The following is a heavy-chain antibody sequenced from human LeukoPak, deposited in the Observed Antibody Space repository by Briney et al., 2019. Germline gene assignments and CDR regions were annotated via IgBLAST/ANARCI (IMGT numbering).Heavy chain of an antibody. Sequence: ASVKVSCETSGYTFTDYYILWVRQAPGQGFEWMGWINPNSGGTNYAQKFQGRVTMTRDTSISTAYMELSRLRSDDTAVYYCARPGMEGDAFDIWGQGTMVTVSS. D-gene: IGHD1-1*01. CDR2: INPNSGGT. CDR1: GYTFTDYY. J-gene: IGHJ3*02. V-gene: IGHV1-2*02. CDR3: ARPGMEGDAFDI.